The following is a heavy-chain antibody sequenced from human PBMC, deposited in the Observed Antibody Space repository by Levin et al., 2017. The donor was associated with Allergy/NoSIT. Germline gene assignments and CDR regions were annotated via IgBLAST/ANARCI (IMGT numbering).Heavy chain of an antibody. CDR1: GFTFSSYA. V-gene: IGHV3-64*01. CDR2: ISGSGGNT. J-gene: IGHJ4*02. CDR3: ARRFGDYSGFDY. D-gene: IGHD4-17*01. Sequence: GESLKISCAASGFTFSSYAMHWVRQAPGKGLEYVSAISGSGGNTYYANSVKGRFTISRDNSKNTLYLQMGSLRAEDMVVYYCARRFGDYSGFDYWGQGTLVTVSS.